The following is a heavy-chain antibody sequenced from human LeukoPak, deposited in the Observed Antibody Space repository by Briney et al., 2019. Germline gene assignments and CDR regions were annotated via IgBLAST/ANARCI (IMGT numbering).Heavy chain of an antibody. CDR2: INHSGST. CDR3: ARDLHYYDSSGKVWVDRYAFDI. Sequence: PSETLSLTCAVYGGSFSGYYWSWIRQPPGKGLEWIGEINHSGSTNYNPSLKSRVTISVDTSKNQFSLKLSSVTAADTAVYYCARDLHYYDSSGKVWVDRYAFDIWGQGTMVTVSS. J-gene: IGHJ3*02. V-gene: IGHV4-34*01. D-gene: IGHD3-22*01. CDR1: GGSFSGYY.